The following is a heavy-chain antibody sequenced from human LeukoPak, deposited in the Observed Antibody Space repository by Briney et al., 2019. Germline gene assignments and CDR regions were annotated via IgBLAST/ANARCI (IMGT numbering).Heavy chain of an antibody. J-gene: IGHJ4*02. CDR2: ISANGGST. D-gene: IGHD1-26*01. V-gene: IGHV3-23*01. CDR3: AKGPSDRAIEY. Sequence: GGSLRLSCAASGFTISTYAMTWVRQAPGKGLEWVSSISANGGSTFCADSVKGRFAISRDPSKNTLYLQMDSLRVDDTAVYYCAKGPSDRAIEYWGQGTLVTVSS. CDR1: GFTISTYA.